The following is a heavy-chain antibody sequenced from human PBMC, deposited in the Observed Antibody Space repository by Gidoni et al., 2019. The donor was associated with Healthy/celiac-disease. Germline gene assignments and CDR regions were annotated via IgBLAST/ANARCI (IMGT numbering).Heavy chain of an antibody. CDR3: AKVGGSGYCSSTSCYKDYYYGMDV. J-gene: IGHJ6*02. CDR2: ISYDGSNK. D-gene: IGHD2-2*02. V-gene: IGHV3-30*18. CDR1: GITFRSYG. Sequence: QVQLVESGGGVVQPGRSLRLACAASGITFRSYGMHWVRQAPGKGLEWVAVISYDGSNKYYADSVKGRFAISRDNSKNTLYLQMNSLRAEDTAVYYCAKVGGSGYCSSTSCYKDYYYGMDVWGQGTTVTVSS.